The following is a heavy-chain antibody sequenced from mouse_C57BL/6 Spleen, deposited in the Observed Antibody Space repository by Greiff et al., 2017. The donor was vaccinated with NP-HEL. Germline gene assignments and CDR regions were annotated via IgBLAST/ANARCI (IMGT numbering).Heavy chain of an antibody. D-gene: IGHD1-1*01. CDR1: GYTFTSYW. CDR3: ARCGNYDWYFDV. CDR2: IYPGSGST. V-gene: IGHV1-55*01. J-gene: IGHJ1*03. Sequence: QVQLQQPGAELVKPGASVKMSCKASGYTFTSYWITWVKQRPGQGLEWIGDIYPGSGSTNYNEKFKSKATLTVDTSSSTAYMQLSSLTSEDSAVYYCARCGNYDWYFDVWGTGTTVTVSS.